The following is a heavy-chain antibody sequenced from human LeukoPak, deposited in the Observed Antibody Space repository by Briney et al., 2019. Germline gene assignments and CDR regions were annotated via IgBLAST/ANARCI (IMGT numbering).Heavy chain of an antibody. Sequence: GGSLRLSCAASGFTFRNYWMSWVRQAPGKGLEWVSSIDSSGGYMFYADSVKGRFIISRDNAKDSLYLQMNSLRVEDTAVYYCLRGDRRDYWGQGTLVTVSS. V-gene: IGHV3-21*06. J-gene: IGHJ4*02. CDR1: GFTFRNYW. CDR2: IDSSGGYM. CDR3: LRGDRRDY.